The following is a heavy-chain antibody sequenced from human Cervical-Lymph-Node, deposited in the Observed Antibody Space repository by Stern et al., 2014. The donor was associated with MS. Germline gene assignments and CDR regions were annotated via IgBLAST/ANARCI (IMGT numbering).Heavy chain of an antibody. D-gene: IGHD7-27*01. Sequence: QVQLVESGPGLVKPSETLSLTCTVSGVSITSHYWSWIRQPPGKGLEWIGDIYYSGSTNYNPSLKSRVTISVDTSKNQFSLRLSSVTAADTAVYYCARENTSPTNWGLFDSWGQGTLVTVSS. CDR2: IYYSGST. V-gene: IGHV4-59*11. CDR3: ARENTSPTNWGLFDS. J-gene: IGHJ4*02. CDR1: GVSITSHY.